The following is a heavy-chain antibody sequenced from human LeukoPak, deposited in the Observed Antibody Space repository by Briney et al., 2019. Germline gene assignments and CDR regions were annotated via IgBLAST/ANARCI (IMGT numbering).Heavy chain of an antibody. V-gene: IGHV4-34*01. D-gene: IGHD4-23*01. Sequence: SETLSLTCAVYGGSFSGYYWSWIRQPPGKGLEWIGEINHSGSTNYNPSLKSRVTISVDTSKNQFSLKLSSVTAADTAVYYCARGAHQSTTVVRHGDYYYGMDVWGQGTTVTVSS. CDR1: GGSFSGYY. J-gene: IGHJ6*02. CDR3: ARGAHQSTTVVRHGDYYYGMDV. CDR2: INHSGST.